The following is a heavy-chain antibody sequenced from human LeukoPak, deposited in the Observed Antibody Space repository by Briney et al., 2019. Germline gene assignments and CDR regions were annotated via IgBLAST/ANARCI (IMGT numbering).Heavy chain of an antibody. CDR3: ARVKVGATLGYFDY. J-gene: IGHJ4*02. Sequence: SVKVSCKASGGTFSSYAISWVRQAPGQGLEWMGRIIPILGIANYAQKFQGRVTITADKSTSTAYMELSSLRSKDTAVYYCARVKVGATLGYFDYWGQGTLVTVSS. D-gene: IGHD1-26*01. CDR1: GGTFSSYA. CDR2: IIPILGIA. V-gene: IGHV1-69*04.